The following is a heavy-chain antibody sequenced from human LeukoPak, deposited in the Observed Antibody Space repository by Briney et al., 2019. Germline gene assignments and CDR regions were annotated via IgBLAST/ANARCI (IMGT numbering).Heavy chain of an antibody. J-gene: IGHJ4*02. CDR3: ARNRYFDTGGYYYDFDF. V-gene: IGHV4-38-2*02. CDR2: IHHGGTT. CDR1: GYSISSGYY. Sequence: SETLSLTCTVSGYSISSGYYWGWLRQPPGKGLEWIGSIHHGGTTFYNPSLKRRVTISVDTSKNQFSLRLSSVTAADTAVYYCARNRYFDTGGYYYDFDFWGQGTLVTVSS. D-gene: IGHD3-22*01.